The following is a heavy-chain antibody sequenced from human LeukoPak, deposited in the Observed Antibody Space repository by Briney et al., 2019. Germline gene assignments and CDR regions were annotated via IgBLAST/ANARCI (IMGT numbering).Heavy chain of an antibody. CDR2: INPNSGST. Sequence: GASVKVSCKTSGYTFNDYFMHWVRQAPGQGLEWMGWINPNSGSTKHAQRFQGRFTMTRDTSISTAYMEVSRLRSDDSAVYYCARAVDTDFAFDIWGQGTMVTVSS. V-gene: IGHV1-2*02. D-gene: IGHD5-18*01. CDR3: ARAVDTDFAFDI. CDR1: GYTFNDYF. J-gene: IGHJ3*02.